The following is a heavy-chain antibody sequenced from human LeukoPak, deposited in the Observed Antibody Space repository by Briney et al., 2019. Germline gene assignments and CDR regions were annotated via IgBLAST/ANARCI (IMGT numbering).Heavy chain of an antibody. V-gene: IGHV3-23*01. Sequence: PGGSLRLSCAASGFIFNNYAMDWVRQAPGKGLEWVSSISGSGDNTYYADSVKGRFTISRDNSKNTLYLQGNSLGAEDTAVYYCAKDHLAERFRSGSYYKPVPFDYWGQGTLVTVSS. D-gene: IGHD3-10*01. CDR1: GFIFNNYA. CDR3: AKDHLAERFRSGSYYKPVPFDY. J-gene: IGHJ4*02. CDR2: ISGSGDNT.